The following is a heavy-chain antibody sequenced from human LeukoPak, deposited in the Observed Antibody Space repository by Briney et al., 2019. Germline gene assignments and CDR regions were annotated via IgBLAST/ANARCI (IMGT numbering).Heavy chain of an antibody. CDR2: ISSSGTYI. CDR3: AGSSTTTDPFAY. V-gene: IGHV3-21*01. Sequence: PGGSLRLSCAASGFTFSSYSMNWVRQAPGKGLEWVSSISSSGTYIYYADSVEGRFTISRDNAKNSLYLQMNSLRAEDTAVYYCAGSSTTTDPFAYWGQGTLVTVSS. CDR1: GFTFSSYS. D-gene: IGHD4-17*01. J-gene: IGHJ4*02.